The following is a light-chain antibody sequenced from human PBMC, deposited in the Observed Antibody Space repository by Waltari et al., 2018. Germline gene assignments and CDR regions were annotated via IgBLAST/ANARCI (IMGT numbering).Light chain of an antibody. Sequence: EIVLTQSPGILSLSPGERAVLSCRASHSVSSNYLAWYQQKPGQAPRPLIYDASTRATGVPPRFSGSGSGTEFTLTISSLQSEDFAVYSCQQYNDWPLTFGGGTKVEIK. J-gene: IGKJ4*01. CDR1: HSVSSN. CDR3: QQYNDWPLT. CDR2: DAS. V-gene: IGKV3-15*01.